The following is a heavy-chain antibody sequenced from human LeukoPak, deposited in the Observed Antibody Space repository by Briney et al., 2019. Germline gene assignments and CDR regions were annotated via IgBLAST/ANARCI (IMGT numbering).Heavy chain of an antibody. CDR1: GGSISSSSYY. J-gene: IGHJ6*03. D-gene: IGHD2-15*01. Sequence: PSETLSLTCTVSGGSISSSSYYWGWIRQPPGKGLEWIGSIYYSGSTYYNPSPKSRVTISVDTSKNQFSLKLSSVTAADTAVYYCARGGSPDPYYYYYYMDVWGKGTTVTVSS. CDR3: ARGGSPDPYYYYYYMDV. CDR2: IYYSGST. V-gene: IGHV4-39*07.